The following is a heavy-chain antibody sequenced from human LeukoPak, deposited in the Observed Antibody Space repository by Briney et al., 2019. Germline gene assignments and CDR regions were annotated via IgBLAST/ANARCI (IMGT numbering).Heavy chain of an antibody. CDR2: ISWNNVIL. V-gene: IGHV3-9*01. Sequence: PGGSLRLSCAASGFNFDDYAMNWVRQAPGKGLEWVSGISWNNVILGYADSVKGRFTISRNNAQNSLHLQMNSLRVEDTAVYYCARDTVVIQDWGQGTLVTVSS. CDR1: GFNFDDYA. D-gene: IGHD4-23*01. J-gene: IGHJ1*01. CDR3: ARDTVVIQD.